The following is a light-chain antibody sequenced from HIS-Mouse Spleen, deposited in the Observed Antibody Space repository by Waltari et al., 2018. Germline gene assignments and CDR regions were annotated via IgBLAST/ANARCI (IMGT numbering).Light chain of an antibody. CDR2: EVS. CDR1: SSDVVGYNY. Sequence: QSALTQPASVSGSPGQSITLPCTGTSSDVVGYNYVSWYQQHPGKAPKLMIYEVSNRPSGVSNRFSGSKSGNTASLTISGLQAEDEADYYCSSYTSSSTLVFGTGTKVTVL. J-gene: IGLJ1*01. V-gene: IGLV2-14*01. CDR3: SSYTSSSTLV.